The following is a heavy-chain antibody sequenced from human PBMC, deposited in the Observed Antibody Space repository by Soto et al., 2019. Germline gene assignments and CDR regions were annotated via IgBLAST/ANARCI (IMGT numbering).Heavy chain of an antibody. V-gene: IGHV4-4*02. CDR3: ARGLVGATTWFDP. CDR1: GGSISSSNW. Sequence: SETLSLTCAVSGGSISSSNWWSWVRQPPGKGLEWIGYIYYSGSTNYNPSLKSRVTISVDTSKNQFSLKLSSVTAADTAVYYCARGLVGATTWFDPWGQGTLVTVSS. D-gene: IGHD1-26*01. J-gene: IGHJ5*02. CDR2: IYYSGST.